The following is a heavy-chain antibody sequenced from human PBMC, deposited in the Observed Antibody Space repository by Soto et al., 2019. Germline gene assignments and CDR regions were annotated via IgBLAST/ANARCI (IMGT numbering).Heavy chain of an antibody. D-gene: IGHD1-26*01. CDR2: IDPSDSDT. CDR1: GYSFTSYW. CDR3: ARPPYSGGTYLGY. Sequence: ESLKISCKGSGYSFTSYWIYWVRQMPGKGLEWMGRIDPSDSDTIYTPSFQGHVTISADKSITTDYLQWSSLKASDTAMYFCARPPYSGGTYLGYWGQGTLVTVSS. J-gene: IGHJ4*02. V-gene: IGHV5-10-1*01.